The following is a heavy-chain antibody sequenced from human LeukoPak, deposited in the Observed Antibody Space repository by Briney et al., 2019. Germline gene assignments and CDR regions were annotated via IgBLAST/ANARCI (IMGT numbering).Heavy chain of an antibody. D-gene: IGHD3-22*01. J-gene: IGHJ4*02. Sequence: PSETLSLTCVVSGGSLSTHHWSWIRQSPGRGLEWIGYISDSGSTNYNPSLKSRVTISVDTSKNQFSLMLSSVTAADTAVYYCARGYDSSAYYPFNYWGQGTLVTVSS. CDR1: GGSLSTHH. CDR2: ISDSGST. CDR3: ARGYDSSAYYPFNY. V-gene: IGHV4-59*11.